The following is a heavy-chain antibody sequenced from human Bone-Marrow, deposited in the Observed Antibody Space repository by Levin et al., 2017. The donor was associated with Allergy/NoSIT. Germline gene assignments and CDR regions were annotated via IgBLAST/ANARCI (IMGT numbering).Heavy chain of an antibody. J-gene: IGHJ6*02. Sequence: HGESLKISCEASGYIFTTYWIGWVRQMPGKGLEWMGTIYPGNSDTRYSPSFQGQVTISADKSISTAYLQWSSLKASDTAMYYCARGQNAVECSGSRCLRGEYYGMDVWGQGTTVTVSS. V-gene: IGHV5-51*01. D-gene: IGHD2-2*01. CDR2: IYPGNSDT. CDR1: GYIFTTYW. CDR3: ARGQNAVECSGSRCLRGEYYGMDV.